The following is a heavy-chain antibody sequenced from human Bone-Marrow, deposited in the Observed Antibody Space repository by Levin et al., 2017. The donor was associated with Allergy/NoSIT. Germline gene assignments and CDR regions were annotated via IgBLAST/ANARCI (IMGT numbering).Heavy chain of an antibody. J-gene: IGHJ4*02. CDR1: GFTFSNYG. D-gene: IGHD6-19*01. V-gene: IGHV3-33*01. CDR3: ARDNRKSSGGGNFEY. Sequence: GGSLRLSCATSGFTFSNYGMHWVRQAPGKGLEWVAVIWYDGSNKYYADSVKGRFTISRDNSKNTLYLQMNSLRADDTAVYYCARDNRKSSGGGNFEYWGQGTLVTVSS. CDR2: IWYDGSNK.